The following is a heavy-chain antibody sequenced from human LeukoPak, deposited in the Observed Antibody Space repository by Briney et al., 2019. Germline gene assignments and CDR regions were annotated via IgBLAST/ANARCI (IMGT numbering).Heavy chain of an antibody. V-gene: IGHV3-23*01. Sequence: GGSLRLSCAASGFTFSSYGMSWVRQAPGKGLEWVSAISGSGSSTYYADSVKGRFTISRDNSKSTMYLQMNSLRAEDTAVYYCAKSRGSGSNMARGVNFDYWGQGTLVTVSS. D-gene: IGHD3-10*01. CDR3: AKSRGSGSNMARGVNFDY. J-gene: IGHJ4*02. CDR2: ISGSGSST. CDR1: GFTFSSYG.